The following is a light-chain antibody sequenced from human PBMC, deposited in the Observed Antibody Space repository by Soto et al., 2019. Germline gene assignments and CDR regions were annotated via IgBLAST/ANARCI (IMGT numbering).Light chain of an antibody. CDR1: QSVTSNY. Sequence: EIVLTQSPGTLSLSPGERTTLSCRASQSVTSNYLAWYQQKPGQAPRLLIYDASNRATGIPARFSGSGSGTDFTLTISDVEPEDFAVYYCHQRQSWPRTFGQGTKVDIK. J-gene: IGKJ1*01. V-gene: IGKV3-11*01. CDR2: DAS. CDR3: HQRQSWPRT.